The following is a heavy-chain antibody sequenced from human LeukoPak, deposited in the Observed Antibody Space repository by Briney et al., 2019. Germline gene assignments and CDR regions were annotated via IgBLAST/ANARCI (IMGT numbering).Heavy chain of an antibody. J-gene: IGHJ4*02. D-gene: IGHD1-26*01. V-gene: IGHV4-59*01. Sequence: SETLSLTCTVSGGSISSYYWSWIRQPPGKGLEWIGYIYYSGSTNYNPSLKSRVTISVDTSKNQFSLKLSSVTAADSAVYYCAREGGGRYSPGTFDYWGQGTLVTVSS. CDR1: GGSISSYY. CDR2: IYYSGST. CDR3: AREGGGRYSPGTFDY.